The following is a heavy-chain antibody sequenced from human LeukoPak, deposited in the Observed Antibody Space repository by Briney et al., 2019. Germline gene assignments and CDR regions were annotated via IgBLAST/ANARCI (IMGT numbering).Heavy chain of an antibody. Sequence: PGGSLRLSCAASGFTFSNYAMSWVRQAPGKGLEWVSAIGGSGTSTYYADSVKGRFTISRDNSKNTLYLQMNSLRAEDTAVYYCASGTSDTPMAAFDYWGQGTLVTVSS. V-gene: IGHV3-23*01. CDR2: IGGSGTST. J-gene: IGHJ4*02. CDR3: ASGTSDTPMAAFDY. D-gene: IGHD5-18*01. CDR1: GFTFSNYA.